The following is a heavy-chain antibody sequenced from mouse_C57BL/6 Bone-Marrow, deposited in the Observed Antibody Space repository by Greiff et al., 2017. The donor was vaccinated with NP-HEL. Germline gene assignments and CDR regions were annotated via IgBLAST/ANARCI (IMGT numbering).Heavy chain of an antibody. D-gene: IGHD1-1*01. J-gene: IGHJ4*01. CDR3: ARRLRYAMDD. Sequence: QVQLQQSGAELVKPGASVKISCKASGYTFTAYYINWVKQRPGQGLEWIGKIGPGCGSTYYHEKFKGKATLTADKSSSTAYMQLSSLTSEDAAVYFCARRLRYAMDDWGQGTSVTVSS. V-gene: IGHV1-77*01. CDR2: IGPGCGST. CDR1: GYTFTAYY.